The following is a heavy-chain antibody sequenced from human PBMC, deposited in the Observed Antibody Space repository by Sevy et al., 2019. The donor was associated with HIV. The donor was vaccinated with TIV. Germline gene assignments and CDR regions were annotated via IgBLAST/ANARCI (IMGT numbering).Heavy chain of an antibody. J-gene: IGHJ4*02. D-gene: IGHD2-21*02. CDR1: GFTLSSYV. V-gene: IGHV3-23*01. CDR2: ISGSGGST. CDR3: ANAKTVTAPGDY. Sequence: GGSLRLSCAASGFTLSSYVMSWVRQAPGKGLECISIISGSGGSTYYADSVKGRFTISRDNSKNTLYLQMNSLRVEDTAVYYCANAKTVTAPGDYWGQGTLVTVSS.